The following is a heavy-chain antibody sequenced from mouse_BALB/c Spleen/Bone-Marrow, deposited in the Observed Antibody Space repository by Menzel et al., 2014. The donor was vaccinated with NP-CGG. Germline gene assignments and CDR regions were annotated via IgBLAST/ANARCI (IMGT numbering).Heavy chain of an antibody. Sequence: VKLQESGAELVKPGASVKLSCKASGYTFSSDYMYWVKQRPGQGLEWIGEINPSNGGTNFNEKIKSKATLTVDKSSSTAYMQLSSLTSEDSAVYYCTRARRAMDYWGQGTSVTDSS. CDR1: GYTFSSDY. J-gene: IGHJ4*01. CDR3: TRARRAMDY. V-gene: IGHV1S81*02. CDR2: INPSNGGT. D-gene: IGHD2-12*01.